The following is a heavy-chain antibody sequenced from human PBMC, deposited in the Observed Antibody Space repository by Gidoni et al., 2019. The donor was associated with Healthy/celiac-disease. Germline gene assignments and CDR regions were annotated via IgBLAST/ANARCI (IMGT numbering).Heavy chain of an antibody. D-gene: IGHD2-15*01. V-gene: IGHV1-8*01. J-gene: IGHJ5*02. CDR1: GYTFTSYD. CDR3: AREGYCSGGSCYWWFDP. CDR2: MNPNRGNT. Sequence: QVQLVQSGAEVKKPGASVKVSCKASGYTFTSYDTNWVRQATGQGLEWMGWMNPNRGNTGYAQKFQGRVTMTRNTSISTAYMELSSLRSEDTAVYYCAREGYCSGGSCYWWFDPWGQGTLVTVSS.